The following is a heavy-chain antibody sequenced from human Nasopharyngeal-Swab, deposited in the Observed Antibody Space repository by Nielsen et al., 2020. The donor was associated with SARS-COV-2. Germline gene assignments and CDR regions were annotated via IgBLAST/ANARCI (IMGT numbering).Heavy chain of an antibody. CDR2: IYPGDSDT. V-gene: IGHV5-51*01. J-gene: IGHJ4*02. CDR1: GYSFTSYW. Sequence: GESPKISCKGSGYSFTSYWIGWVRQMPGKGLEWMGIIYPGDSDTRYSPSFQGQVTISADKSISTAYLQWSSLKASDTAMYYCARRVGYCSGGSCYLDYWGQGTLVTVSS. CDR3: ARRVGYCSGGSCYLDY. D-gene: IGHD2-15*01.